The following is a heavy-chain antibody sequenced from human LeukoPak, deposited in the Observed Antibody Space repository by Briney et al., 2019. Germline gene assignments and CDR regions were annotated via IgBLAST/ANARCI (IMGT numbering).Heavy chain of an antibody. V-gene: IGHV3-23*01. J-gene: IGHJ4*02. CDR3: AKSLRYLEWLSSD. Sequence: GGSLRLSCAASGFTFSSYAMSWVPQSPGKGLEWVSAISGSGGSTYQADSVKGRFTISRDNSKNTLYLQMNSLRTEDTAVYYCAKSLRYLEWLSSDWGQGTLATVSS. D-gene: IGHD3-3*01. CDR2: ISGSGGST. CDR1: GFTFSSYA.